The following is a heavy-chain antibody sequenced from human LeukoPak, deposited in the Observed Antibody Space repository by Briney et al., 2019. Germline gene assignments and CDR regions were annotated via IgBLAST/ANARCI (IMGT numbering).Heavy chain of an antibody. V-gene: IGHV3-7*01. CDR2: IKQDGTEK. Sequence: PGGSLRLSCAASEFTFSDYWMSWIRQAPGKGLEWVANIKQDGTEKYYVDSVKGRFTISRDNTKSSLYLQMNSLRAEDTAVYYCVRDGLYDILTGYYADESDYWGQGTLVTVSS. CDR1: EFTFSDYW. D-gene: IGHD3-9*01. J-gene: IGHJ4*02. CDR3: VRDGLYDILTGYYADESDY.